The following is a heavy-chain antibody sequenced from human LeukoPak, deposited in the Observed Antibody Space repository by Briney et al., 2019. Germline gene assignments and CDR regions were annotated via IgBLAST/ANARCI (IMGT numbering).Heavy chain of an antibody. D-gene: IGHD1-26*01. J-gene: IGHJ6*03. CDR2: MNPNSGNT. V-gene: IGHV1-8*01. Sequence: GASVKVSCKASGYTFTSYDINWVRQATGQGLEWMGWMNPNSGNTGYAQKFQGRVAMTRNTSISTAYMELGSLRSEDTAVYYCARVPSRRNSRPRGNYYYMDVWGKGTTVTVSS. CDR3: ARVPSRRNSRPRGNYYYMDV. CDR1: GYTFTSYD.